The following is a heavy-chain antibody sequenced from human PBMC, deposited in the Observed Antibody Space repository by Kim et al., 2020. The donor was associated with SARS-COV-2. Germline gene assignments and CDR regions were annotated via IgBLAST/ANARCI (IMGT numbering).Heavy chain of an antibody. CDR3: ARGGSTYYYDSSGYYYYYYGMDV. V-gene: IGHV3-11*01. CDR2: ISSSGSTI. J-gene: IGHJ6*02. D-gene: IGHD3-22*01. Sequence: SLRLSCAASGFTFSDYYMSWIRQAPGKGLEWVSYISSSGSTIYYADSVKGRFTISRDNAKNSLYLQMNSLRAEDTAVYYCARGGSTYYYDSSGYYYYYYGMDVWGQGTTVTVSS. CDR1: GFTFSDYY.